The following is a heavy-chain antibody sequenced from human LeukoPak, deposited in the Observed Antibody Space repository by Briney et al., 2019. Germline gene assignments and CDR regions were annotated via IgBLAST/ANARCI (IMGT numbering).Heavy chain of an antibody. D-gene: IGHD3-10*01. CDR1: GFTFSSYA. CDR3: AKVSDNSGSYPVGYDY. Sequence: PGGSLRLSCAASGFTFSSYAMSWVRQAPGKGLEWVSAISGSGGSTYYADSVKGRFTISRDNSKNTLYLQMNSLRAEDTAVYYCAKVSDNSGSYPVGYDYWGQGTLVTVSS. J-gene: IGHJ4*02. CDR2: ISGSGGST. V-gene: IGHV3-23*01.